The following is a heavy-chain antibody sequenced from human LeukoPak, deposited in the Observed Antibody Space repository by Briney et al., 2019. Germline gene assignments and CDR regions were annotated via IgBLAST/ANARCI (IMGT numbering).Heavy chain of an antibody. V-gene: IGHV4-34*01. CDR1: GGSFSGYY. D-gene: IGHD3-10*01. CDR3: ARDYQYYYGSGSYSNYYYYMDV. CDR2: INHSGST. Sequence: SETLSLTCAVYGGSFSGYYWSWIRQPPGKGLEWIGEINHSGSTNYNPSLKSRVTMSVDTSKNQFSLKLSSVTAADTAVYYCARDYQYYYGSGSYSNYYYYMDVWGKGTTVTISS. J-gene: IGHJ6*03.